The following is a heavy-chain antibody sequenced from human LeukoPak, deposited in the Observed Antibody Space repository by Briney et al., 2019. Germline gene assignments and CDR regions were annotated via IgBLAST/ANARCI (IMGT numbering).Heavy chain of an antibody. V-gene: IGHV3-21*01. Sequence: SGGSLRLSCAASGFTFSSYSMNWVRQAPGKGLEWVSSISSSSSYIYYAASVKGRFTISRDNAKNSLYLQMNSLRAEDTAVYYCAREGIVGASLDYWGQGTLVTVSS. D-gene: IGHD1-26*01. CDR1: GFTFSSYS. CDR2: ISSSSSYI. CDR3: AREGIVGASLDY. J-gene: IGHJ4*02.